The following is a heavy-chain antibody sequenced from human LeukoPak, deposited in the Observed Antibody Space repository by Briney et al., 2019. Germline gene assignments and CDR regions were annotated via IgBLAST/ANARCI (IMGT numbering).Heavy chain of an antibody. CDR2: IWHDGNNK. J-gene: IGHJ4*02. D-gene: IGHD3-10*01. CDR1: GFPFSTYG. Sequence: GGSLRLSCAASGFPFSTYGMHWVRQAPGKGLEWVAIIWHDGNNKYYADSVKGRFTISRDNSKNTLSLQMNSLRAGDTAVYFCARGGEQLDYWGQGTLVTVSS. V-gene: IGHV3-33*01. CDR3: ARGGEQLDY.